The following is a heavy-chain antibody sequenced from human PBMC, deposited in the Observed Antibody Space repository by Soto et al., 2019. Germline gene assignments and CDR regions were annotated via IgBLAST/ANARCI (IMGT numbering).Heavy chain of an antibody. CDR2: IKDKGDGGTT. J-gene: IGHJ4*02. D-gene: IGHD6-13*01. CDR3: TTVEKGAAAATGLLCVHFDH. CDR1: GYSFSGVW. V-gene: IGHV3-15*01. Sequence: EVQLVESGGGLVKPGGSVRLSCVVSGYSFSGVWMSWVRQAPGKGLEWVGRIKDKGDGGTTDYAAPVKGRFTISRDDSKNTLYLQMNSLKTEDTARYFCTTVEKGAAAATGLLCVHFDHWGQGTLVTVS.